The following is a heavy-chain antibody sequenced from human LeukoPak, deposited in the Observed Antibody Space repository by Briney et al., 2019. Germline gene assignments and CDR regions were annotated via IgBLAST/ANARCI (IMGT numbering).Heavy chain of an antibody. J-gene: IGHJ4*02. CDR1: GFTFSNAW. CDR3: TTDSLYYGSGSYYSVFDY. V-gene: IGHV3-15*01. D-gene: IGHD3-10*01. Sequence: GGSLRLSCAASGFTFSNAWMSWVRQAPGKGLEWVGRIKSKTDGGTTDYAAPVKGRFTISRDDSKNTLYLQMNSLKTEDTAVYYCTTDSLYYGSGSYYSVFDYWGQGTLVTVSS. CDR2: IKSKTDGGTT.